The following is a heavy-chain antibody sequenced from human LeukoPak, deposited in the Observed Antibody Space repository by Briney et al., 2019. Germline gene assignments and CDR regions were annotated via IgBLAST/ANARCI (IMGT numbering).Heavy chain of an antibody. CDR2: IIPIFGTA. D-gene: IGHD4-23*01. CDR3: ARGQGYYGGKKAYYYYMDV. Sequence: GASVKVSCKASGGTFSSYAISWVRQAPGQGLEWMGGIIPIFGTANYAQKFQGRVTITADESTSTAYMELSSLRSEDTAVYYCARGQGYYGGKKAYYYYMDVWGKGTTVTVSS. J-gene: IGHJ6*03. V-gene: IGHV1-69*13. CDR1: GGTFSSYA.